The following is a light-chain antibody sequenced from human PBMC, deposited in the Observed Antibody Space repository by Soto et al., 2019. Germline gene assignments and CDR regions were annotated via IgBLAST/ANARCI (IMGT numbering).Light chain of an antibody. CDR1: SSDVGGYNY. CDR2: EVS. J-gene: IGLJ2*01. Sequence: QSALTQPASVSGSPGQSITISCTGTSSDVGGYNYVSWYQQHPGKAPKLMIYEVSNRPSGVSNRFSVSKSGNTASLTISGLQAEDEADYDCSSYTSSSTYVVFGGGTKLTVL. V-gene: IGLV2-14*01. CDR3: SSYTSSSTYVV.